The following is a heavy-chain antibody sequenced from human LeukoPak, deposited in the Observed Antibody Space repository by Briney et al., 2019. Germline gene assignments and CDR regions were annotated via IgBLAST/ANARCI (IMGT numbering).Heavy chain of an antibody. J-gene: IGHJ5*02. CDR2: IYYSGST. V-gene: IGHV4-39*01. Sequence: SETLSLTCTVSGGSISSSSYYWGWIRQPPGKGLEWIGSIYYSGSTYYNPSLKSRVTISVDTSKNQFSLKLSSVTAADTAVYYCARQALRDYYDSPILQINWFDPWGQGTLVTVSS. CDR3: ARQALRDYYDSPILQINWFDP. D-gene: IGHD3-22*01. CDR1: GGSISSSSYY.